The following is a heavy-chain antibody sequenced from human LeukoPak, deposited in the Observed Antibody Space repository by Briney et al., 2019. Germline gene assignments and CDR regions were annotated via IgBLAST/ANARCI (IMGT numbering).Heavy chain of an antibody. CDR3: ARDLNYSGSYVAPNWFDP. V-gene: IGHV1-2*02. D-gene: IGHD1-26*01. Sequence: ASVKVSCKASGYTFTGYYMHWVRQAPGQGLEWMGWINPNSGGTNYTQKFQGRVTMTRDTSISTAYMELSRLRSDDTAVYYCARDLNYSGSYVAPNWFDPWGQGTLVTVSS. CDR2: INPNSGGT. CDR1: GYTFTGYY. J-gene: IGHJ5*02.